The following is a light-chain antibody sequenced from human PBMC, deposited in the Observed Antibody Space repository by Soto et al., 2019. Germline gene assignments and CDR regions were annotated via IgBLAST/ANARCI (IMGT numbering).Light chain of an antibody. J-gene: IGLJ2*01. CDR3: SAYTRSSTRV. V-gene: IGLV2-14*01. CDR2: DIS. Sequence: QSVLTQPASVSGSPGQWITISCTGTSTDVGGYNYVSWYQQLPGTAPKLMIYDISNRPSGVSNRFSGSKSGNTASLTISGLQAEDDADYYCSAYTRSSTRVFGGGTKVTVL. CDR1: STDVGGYNY.